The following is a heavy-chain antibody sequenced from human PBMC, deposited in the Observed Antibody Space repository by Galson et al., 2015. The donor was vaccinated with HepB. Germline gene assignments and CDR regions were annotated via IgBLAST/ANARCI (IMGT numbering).Heavy chain of an antibody. CDR3: AREPREQLGIDYYYGMDV. V-gene: IGHV1-69*04. CDR2: IIPILGIA. Sequence: SVKVSCKASGGTFSSYAISWVRQAPGQGLEWMGRIIPILGIANYAQKFQGRVTITADKSTSTAYMELSSLRSEDTAVYYCAREPREQLGIDYYYGMDVWGQGTTVTVSS. CDR1: GGTFSSYA. D-gene: IGHD6-13*01. J-gene: IGHJ6*02.